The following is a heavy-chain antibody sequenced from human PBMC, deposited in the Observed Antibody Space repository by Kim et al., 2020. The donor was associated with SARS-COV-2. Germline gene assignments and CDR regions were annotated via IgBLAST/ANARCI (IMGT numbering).Heavy chain of an antibody. CDR1: GGSLSDSY. V-gene: IGHV4-34*01. D-gene: IGHD2-2*01. CDR3: ARGPIVIVPAARLFNY. Sequence: SETLSLTCGVSGGSLSDSYWTWLRQSPGTGLEWIGEITDGGSTNYNPSLKSRVTISVDTSKKQFSLRLRSVTAADTAVYYCARGPIVIVPAARLFNYWG. J-gene: IGHJ4*01. CDR2: ITDGGST.